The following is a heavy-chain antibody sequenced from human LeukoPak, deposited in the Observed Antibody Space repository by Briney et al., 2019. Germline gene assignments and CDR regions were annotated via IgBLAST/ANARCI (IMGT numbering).Heavy chain of an antibody. CDR2: INPSGGST. D-gene: IGHD5-24*01. CDR1: GYTFTCYY. J-gene: IGHJ4*02. CDR3: ARVAWDGYSFGY. Sequence: ASVKVSCKASGYTFTCYYMHWVRQAPGQGLEWMGIINPSGGSTSYAQKFQGRVTMTRDTSTSTVYMELSSLRSEDTAVYYCARVAWDGYSFGYWGQGTLVTVSS. V-gene: IGHV1-46*01.